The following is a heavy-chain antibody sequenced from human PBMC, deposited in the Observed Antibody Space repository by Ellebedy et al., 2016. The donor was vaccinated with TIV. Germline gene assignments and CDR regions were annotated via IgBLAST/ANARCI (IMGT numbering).Heavy chain of an antibody. CDR3: AAGPPTLNYYYYYGMDV. CDR1: GFTFTSSA. J-gene: IGHJ6*02. CDR2: IVVGSGNT. V-gene: IGHV1-58*01. Sequence: ASVKVSCKASGFTFTSSAVQWVRQARGQRLEWIGWIVVGSGNTNYAQKFQERVTITRDMSTSTAYMELSSLRSEDTAVYYCAAGPPTLNYYYYYGMDVWGQGTTVTVSS.